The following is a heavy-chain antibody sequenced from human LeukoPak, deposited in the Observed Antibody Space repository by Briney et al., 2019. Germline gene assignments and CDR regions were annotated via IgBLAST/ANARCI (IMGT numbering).Heavy chain of an antibody. V-gene: IGHV5-51*01. CDR3: AKHRKVATRKDAFDI. D-gene: IGHD5-12*01. CDR2: IYPGDSDA. J-gene: IGHJ3*02. Sequence: GEPLNISCKGVGFRFTSYWIVWVREMPGRGLEWMGIIYPGDSDARYSPSFQGQVTISADKSISTAHLHWSSLKASDTAIYYCAKHRKVATRKDAFDIWGQGTMVTVSS. CDR1: GFRFTSYW.